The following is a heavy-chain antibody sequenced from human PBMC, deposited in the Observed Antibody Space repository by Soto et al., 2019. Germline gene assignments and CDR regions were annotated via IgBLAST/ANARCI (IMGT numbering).Heavy chain of an antibody. D-gene: IGHD3-16*01. CDR1: GGSISTYY. Sequence: SETLSLTCTVSGGSISTYYRKWIRQPAGKGLVWIGLVYSGGRTTYNPSLKSRVTVSADTSKNQFSLTLSSVTAADTAVYYFARDTMGGSSQSSYYYYGMDVWGQGTTVTVSS. CDR2: VYSGGRT. CDR3: ARDTMGGSSQSSYYYYGMDV. J-gene: IGHJ6*02. V-gene: IGHV4-4*07.